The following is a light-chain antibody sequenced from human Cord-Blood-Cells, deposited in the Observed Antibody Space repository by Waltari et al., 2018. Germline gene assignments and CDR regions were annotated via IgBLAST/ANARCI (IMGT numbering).Light chain of an antibody. Sequence: QSALTQPASVSGSPGQSITISCTGTSSDVGSYNLVSWYQQHPGKAPKLMIYEVSKRPSGVSHNFSVYKSGNTASLTISGLQAEDDADDFCCSYAGRRTFDCVFGGGTKLTVL. V-gene: IGLV2-23*02. CDR1: SSDVGSYNL. CDR2: EVS. CDR3: CSYAGRRTFDCV. J-gene: IGLJ3*02.